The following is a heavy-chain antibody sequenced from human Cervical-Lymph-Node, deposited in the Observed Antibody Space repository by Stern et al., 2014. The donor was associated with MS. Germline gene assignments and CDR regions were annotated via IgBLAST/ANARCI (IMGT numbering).Heavy chain of an antibody. D-gene: IGHD2-21*02. CDR2: YDPQHGET. J-gene: IGHJ6*02. Sequence: QMQLVQSGAEVKKPGASVKVSCKVSGYTLTEMSMHWVRQAPGKGLEWIGGYDPQHGETVYAQKIQGRVTMAEDRSTDTAYMELTSLRSDDTAVYYCATHRGRVTYYYGLDVWGQGTTVTVSS. CDR1: GYTLTEMS. CDR3: ATHRGRVTYYYGLDV. V-gene: IGHV1-24*01.